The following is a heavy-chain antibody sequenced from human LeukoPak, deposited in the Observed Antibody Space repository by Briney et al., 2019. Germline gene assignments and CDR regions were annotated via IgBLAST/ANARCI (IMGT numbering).Heavy chain of an antibody. CDR2: ISSSGSTI. CDR3: ARQYYYDTSGYDAFNI. V-gene: IGHV3-48*03. J-gene: IGHJ3*02. CDR1: GFTFSSYE. D-gene: IGHD3-22*01. Sequence: PGGSLRLSCAASGFTFSSYEMNWVRQAPGKGLEWVAYISSSGSTIDYADSVKGRFTISRDNAKNSLYLQMNSLRAEDTDVYYCARQYYYDTSGYDAFNIWGQGTMVTVSS.